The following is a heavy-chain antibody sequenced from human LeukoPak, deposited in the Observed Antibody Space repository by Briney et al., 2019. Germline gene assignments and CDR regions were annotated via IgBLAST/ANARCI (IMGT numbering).Heavy chain of an antibody. CDR2: IYYSGST. CDR1: GGSISSYY. Sequence: SETLSLTCTVSGGSISSYYWSWIRQPPGKGLEWIGYIYYSGSTNYNPSLKSRVTISVDTSKNQFSLKLSSVTAADTAVYYCARVVYSGYDFRGAMDVWGKGTTVTVSS. V-gene: IGHV4-59*01. D-gene: IGHD5-12*01. J-gene: IGHJ6*03. CDR3: ARVVYSGYDFRGAMDV.